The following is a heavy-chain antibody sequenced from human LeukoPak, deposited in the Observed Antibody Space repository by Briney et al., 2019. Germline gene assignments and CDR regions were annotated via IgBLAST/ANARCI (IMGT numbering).Heavy chain of an antibody. CDR2: IWYDGSNE. J-gene: IGHJ3*02. CDR3: ARDLRLNAFDI. CDR1: GFTFSNYG. D-gene: IGHD6-19*01. V-gene: IGHV3-33*01. Sequence: GGSLRVSCAASGFTFSNYGMHWVRQAPGKGLEWVATIWYDGSNEYYGDSVKGRFTISRDNSKNTLYLQMNSLRAEDTAVYYCARDLRLNAFDIWGQGTMVTVSS.